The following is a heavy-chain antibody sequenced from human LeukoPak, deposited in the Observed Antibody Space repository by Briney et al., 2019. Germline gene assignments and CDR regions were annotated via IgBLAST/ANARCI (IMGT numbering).Heavy chain of an antibody. J-gene: IGHJ5*02. Sequence: PSETLSLTCTVSGGSISSNSYVWGWLRHPPGKGLEWIGSISYSGSTHYNPSLKSRATISVDTSKNQFSLKLSSGTAADTAGYYCARRGCSSTCYYSLSFDPWGQGTLVTVSS. CDR3: ARRGCSSTCYYSLSFDP. V-gene: IGHV4-39*01. CDR2: ISYSGST. D-gene: IGHD2-2*01. CDR1: GGSISSNSYV.